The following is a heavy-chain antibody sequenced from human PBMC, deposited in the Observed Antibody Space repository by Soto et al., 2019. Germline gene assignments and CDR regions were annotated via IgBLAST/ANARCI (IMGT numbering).Heavy chain of an antibody. D-gene: IGHD3-10*01. V-gene: IGHV1-69*01. CDR1: GDTFKNCV. J-gene: IGHJ6*02. CDR3: AAELGFGKLSVV. CDR2: IIPLFGTT. Sequence: QMQVVQSGVEVRRPGSSVKVSCKASGDTFKNCVISWVRQAPGQGLEWMGGIIPLFGTTDFAQRFQGRLTITTDESTTTAYMELSRLRSEDTATYYCAAELGFGKLSVVWGQGTTVIVSS.